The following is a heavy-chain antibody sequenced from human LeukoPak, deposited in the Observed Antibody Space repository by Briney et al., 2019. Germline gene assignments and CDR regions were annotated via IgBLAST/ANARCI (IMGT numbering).Heavy chain of an antibody. D-gene: IGHD2-2*01. CDR1: GYTFTGYY. Sequence: ASVKVSCKASGYTFTGYYMHWVRQAPGQGLEWMGWINPNSGGTNYAQKFQGRVTMTRDTSISTAYMELSRLRSDDTAVYYCARSGVVPAADYWYFDLWGRGTLVTVSS. CDR2: INPNSGGT. V-gene: IGHV1-2*02. J-gene: IGHJ2*01. CDR3: ARSGVVPAADYWYFDL.